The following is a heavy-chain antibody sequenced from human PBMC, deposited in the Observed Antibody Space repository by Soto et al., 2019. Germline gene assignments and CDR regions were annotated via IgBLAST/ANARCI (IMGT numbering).Heavy chain of an antibody. CDR2: IGSSGSTI. D-gene: IGHD3-16*02. J-gene: IGHJ6*03. Sequence: QVQLVESGGGLVKPGGSLRLSCAASGFTFSDYYMSWIRQAPGKGLEWVSYIGSSGSTIYYADSVKGRFTISRDNAKNSLYLQMNSLRAEDTAVYYCARETYYDYIWGSYRPPYYMDVWGKGTTVTVSS. V-gene: IGHV3-11*01. CDR1: GFTFSDYY. CDR3: ARETYYDYIWGSYRPPYYMDV.